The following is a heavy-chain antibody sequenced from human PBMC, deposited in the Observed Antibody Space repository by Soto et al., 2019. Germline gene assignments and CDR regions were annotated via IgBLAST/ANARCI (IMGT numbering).Heavy chain of an antibody. Sequence: EVQLLESGGGLGQPGGALRLSCAASGFTFSSYAMTWVRQAPGRGLEWVSAISGSGSPTYYADSVKGRLTISRDNSKNTLYLQMNSLRADDTAVYYCARDMSGGTYNYYYGMDVWGQGTTVTVSS. CDR3: ARDMSGGTYNYYYGMDV. J-gene: IGHJ6*02. CDR2: ISGSGSPT. CDR1: GFTFSSYA. D-gene: IGHD1-26*01. V-gene: IGHV3-23*01.